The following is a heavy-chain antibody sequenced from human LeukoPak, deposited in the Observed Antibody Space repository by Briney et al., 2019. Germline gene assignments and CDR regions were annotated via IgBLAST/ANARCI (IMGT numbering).Heavy chain of an antibody. V-gene: IGHV3-30*02. J-gene: IGHJ6*03. Sequence: GGSLRLSCAASGFTFSSYGMHWVRQAPGKGLEWVAFIRYDGSDKYYADSVTGRFTISRDNSKNTLYLQMNSLRVEDTAVYYCAKGATLTAEYYYYYMDVWGKGTSVTIS. CDR2: IRYDGSDK. CDR3: AKGATLTAEYYYYYMDV. D-gene: IGHD5-24*01. CDR1: GFTFSSYG.